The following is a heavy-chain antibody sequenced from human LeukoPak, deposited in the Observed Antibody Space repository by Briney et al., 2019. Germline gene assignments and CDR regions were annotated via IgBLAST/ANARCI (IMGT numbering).Heavy chain of an antibody. CDR2: ISYDGSNK. Sequence: GGSLRLSCAASGFTFSSYAMHWVRQAPGKGLEWVAVISYDGSNKYYADSVKGRFTISRDNSKNTLYLQMNSLRAEDTAVYYCAREVHDFWSGYYYYYGMDVWGQGTTVTVPS. V-gene: IGHV3-30-3*01. CDR3: AREVHDFWSGYYYYYGMDV. J-gene: IGHJ6*02. CDR1: GFTFSSYA. D-gene: IGHD3-3*01.